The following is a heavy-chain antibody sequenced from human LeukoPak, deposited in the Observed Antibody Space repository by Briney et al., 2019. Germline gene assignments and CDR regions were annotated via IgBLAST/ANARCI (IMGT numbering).Heavy chain of an antibody. CDR3: ARGGDGYNPFLDI. CDR2: ISYDGSNK. Sequence: GRSLRLSCAASGFTFSSHAMHWVRQAPGKGLEWVAVISYDGSNKYYADSVKGRFTISRDNSKNTLYLQMNSLRAEDTAVYYCARGGDGYNPFLDIWGQGTMVTVSS. CDR1: GFTFSSHA. J-gene: IGHJ3*02. D-gene: IGHD5-24*01. V-gene: IGHV3-30-3*01.